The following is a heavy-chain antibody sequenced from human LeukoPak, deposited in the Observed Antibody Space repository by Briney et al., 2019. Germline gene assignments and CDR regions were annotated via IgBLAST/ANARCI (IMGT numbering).Heavy chain of an antibody. CDR1: GYTLTELS. Sequence: ASVKVSCKVSGYTLTELSMHWVRQAPGKGLEWMGGFDPEDGETIYAQKFQGRVTMTEDTSTDTAYMELSSLRSEDTAVYYCATVVYSSSSYAFDIWGQGTMVTASS. CDR3: ATVVYSSSSYAFDI. CDR2: FDPEDGET. V-gene: IGHV1-24*01. D-gene: IGHD6-6*01. J-gene: IGHJ3*02.